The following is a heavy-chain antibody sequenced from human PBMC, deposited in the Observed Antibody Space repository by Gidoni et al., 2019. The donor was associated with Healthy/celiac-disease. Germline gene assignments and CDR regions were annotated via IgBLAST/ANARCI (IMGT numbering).Heavy chain of an antibody. J-gene: IGHJ4*02. Sequence: EVQLVESGGGLVKPGGSLRLSCAASGFTFSNAWMSWVRQAPGKGLEWVGRIKSKTDGGTTDYAAPVKGRFTISRDDSKNTLYLQMNSLKTEDTAVYYCNFLDSGSYGVDYWGQGTLVTVSS. V-gene: IGHV3-15*01. CDR2: IKSKTDGGTT. CDR3: NFLDSGSYGVDY. D-gene: IGHD1-26*01. CDR1: GFTFSNAW.